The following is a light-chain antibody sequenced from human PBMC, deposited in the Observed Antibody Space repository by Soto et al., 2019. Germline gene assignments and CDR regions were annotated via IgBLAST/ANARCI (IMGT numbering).Light chain of an antibody. CDR2: DAS. Sequence: EFVLTQSPGTLSLSPGERATLSCRASHTVRNNYLAWYQQKPGQAPRLLIYDASSRATGIPDRFSGGGSGTDFTLTISRLEPEDFAVYFCQQYAGPPTTFGQGTRLENK. J-gene: IGKJ5*01. CDR1: HTVRNNY. V-gene: IGKV3-20*01. CDR3: QQYAGPPTT.